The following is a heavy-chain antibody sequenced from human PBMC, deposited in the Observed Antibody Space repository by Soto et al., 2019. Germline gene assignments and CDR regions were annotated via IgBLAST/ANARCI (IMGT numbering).Heavy chain of an antibody. CDR2: ISSSSSYI. D-gene: IGHD3-22*01. V-gene: IGHV3-21*01. Sequence: EVQLVESGGGLVKPGGSLRLSCAASGFTFSSYSMNWVRQAPGKGLEWVSSISSSSSYIYYADSVKGRFTISRDNAKNSLYLQMNSLRAEDTAVYYCARASFDSRAFDYWGQGTLVTVSS. CDR1: GFTFSSYS. CDR3: ARASFDSRAFDY. J-gene: IGHJ4*02.